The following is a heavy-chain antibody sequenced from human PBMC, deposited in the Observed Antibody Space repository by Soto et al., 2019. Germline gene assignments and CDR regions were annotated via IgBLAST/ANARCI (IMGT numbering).Heavy chain of an antibody. J-gene: IGHJ4*02. D-gene: IGHD3-10*01. CDR3: ATGRDMVRGMTNLRLSTPSFDY. V-gene: IGHV1-24*01. Sequence: QVPLVQSGAEVKKPGASVKVSCKVSGYTLTELSMHWVRQAPGKGLEWMGGFDPEDGETIYAQKFQGRVTMTEDTSTDTAYMELSSLRSEDTAVYYCATGRDMVRGMTNLRLSTPSFDYWGQGTLVTVSS. CDR1: GYTLTELS. CDR2: FDPEDGET.